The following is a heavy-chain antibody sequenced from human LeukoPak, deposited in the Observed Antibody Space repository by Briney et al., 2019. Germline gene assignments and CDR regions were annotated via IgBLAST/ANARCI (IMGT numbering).Heavy chain of an antibody. CDR3: ARDVVRGHFDY. CDR1: GGSFSGYY. D-gene: IGHD3-10*01. Sequence: SETLSLTCAVYGGSFSGYYWSWIRQPPGKGLEWIGEINHSGSTNYNPSLKSRVTISVDTSKNQFSLKLSSVTAADTAVYYCARDVVRGHFDYWGQGTLVTVSS. V-gene: IGHV4-34*01. J-gene: IGHJ4*02. CDR2: INHSGST.